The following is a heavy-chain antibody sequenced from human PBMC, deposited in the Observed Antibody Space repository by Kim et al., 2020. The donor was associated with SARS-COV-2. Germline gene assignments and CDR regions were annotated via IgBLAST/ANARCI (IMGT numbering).Heavy chain of an antibody. V-gene: IGHV3-21*06. D-gene: IGHD4-17*01. CDR3: ARDGGHYGDFHIDN. Sequence: YADAVQGRFTISRDNAKSTLYLQINRLRAEDTAVYYCARDGGHYGDFHIDNWGQGTLVTVAS. J-gene: IGHJ4*02.